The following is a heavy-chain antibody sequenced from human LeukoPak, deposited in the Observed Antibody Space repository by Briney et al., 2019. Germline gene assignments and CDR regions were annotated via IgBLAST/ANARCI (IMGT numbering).Heavy chain of an antibody. D-gene: IGHD6-13*01. CDR3: AREAWLRQQLALYYYYGMDV. CDR1: GYAFTSYG. V-gene: IGHV1-18*01. Sequence: ASVKVSCKASGYAFTSYGISWVRQAPGQGLEWMGWISAYNGNTNYAQKLQGRVTITADESTSTAYMELSSLRSEDTAVYYCAREAWLRQQLALYYYYGMDVWGQGTTVTVSS. CDR2: ISAYNGNT. J-gene: IGHJ6*02.